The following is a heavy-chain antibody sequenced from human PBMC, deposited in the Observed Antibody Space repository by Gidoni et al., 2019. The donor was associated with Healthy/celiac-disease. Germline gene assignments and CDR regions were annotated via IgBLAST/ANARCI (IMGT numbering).Heavy chain of an antibody. D-gene: IGHD3-16*02. Sequence: QVQLQQWGAGLLKPSETLSLTCAVYGGSLSGYYWSWIRQPPGKGLEWMGEIKHSGRTNYNPSLKSRVTIAVDTSKNQFSLKLSSVTAADTAVYYCARGASLYDYVWGSYRTYYFDYWGQGTLVTVSS. CDR2: IKHSGRT. J-gene: IGHJ4*02. CDR3: ARGASLYDYVWGSYRTYYFDY. CDR1: GGSLSGYY. V-gene: IGHV4-34*01.